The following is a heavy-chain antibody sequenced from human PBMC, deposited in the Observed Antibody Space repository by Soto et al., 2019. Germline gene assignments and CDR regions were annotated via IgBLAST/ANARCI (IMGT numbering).Heavy chain of an antibody. CDR3: AKDLPYYDGSGGLRYYYYGMDG. Sequence: GGSLRLSCAASGLTFSSYAMSWVRQAPGKGLEWVSAISGSGGSTYYADSVKGRFTISRYNSKYTLYLQMHSLRSEDTAVYYCAKDLPYYDGSGGLRYYYYGMDGWHQGTTITVSS. V-gene: IGHV3-23*01. D-gene: IGHD3-10*01. J-gene: IGHJ6*02. CDR2: ISGSGGST. CDR1: GLTFSSYA.